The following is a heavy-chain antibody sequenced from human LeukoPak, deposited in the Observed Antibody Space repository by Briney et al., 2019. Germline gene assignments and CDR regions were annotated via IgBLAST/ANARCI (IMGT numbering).Heavy chain of an antibody. CDR1: GGSISSYY. V-gene: IGHV4-59*01. Sequence: PSGTLSLTCTVSGGSISSYYWSWIRQPPGKGLEWIGYIYYSGSTNYNPSLKSRVTISVDTSKNQFSLKLSSVTAADTAVYYCARVYYYYDSSGYYYHDAFDIWGQGTMVTVSS. J-gene: IGHJ3*02. D-gene: IGHD3-22*01. CDR2: IYYSGST. CDR3: ARVYYYYDSSGYYYHDAFDI.